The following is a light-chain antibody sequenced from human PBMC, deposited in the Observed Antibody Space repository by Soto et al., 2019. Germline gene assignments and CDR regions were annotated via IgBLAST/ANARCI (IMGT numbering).Light chain of an antibody. J-gene: IGLJ1*01. CDR3: AAWDDSLDAYV. Sequence: QSVLTQPPSASGTPGQRVSISCSGSRSNIGTNTVNWYQQFPGTAPKLLIFSSYLRLSGVPDRFSASRYGASASLAISGLQSEDEADYYCAAWDDSLDAYVFGSGTKLTVL. V-gene: IGLV1-44*01. CDR1: RSNIGTNT. CDR2: SSY.